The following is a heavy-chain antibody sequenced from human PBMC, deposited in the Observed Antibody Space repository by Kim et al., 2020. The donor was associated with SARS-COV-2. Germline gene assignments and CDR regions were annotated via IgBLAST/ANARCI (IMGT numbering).Heavy chain of an antibody. V-gene: IGHV3-48*02. CDR3: ARSGVTYGGIDY. CDR2: ISTSGSTI. D-gene: IGHD5-18*01. Sequence: GGSLRLSCVASGFTFNSNGMNWVRQTPGRGLEWVSFISTSGSTIYYADSVKGRCTISRDNAKNSLHLQLNSLRDEDTAVYYCARSGVTYGGIDYWGQGTL. CDR1: GFTFNSNG. J-gene: IGHJ4*02.